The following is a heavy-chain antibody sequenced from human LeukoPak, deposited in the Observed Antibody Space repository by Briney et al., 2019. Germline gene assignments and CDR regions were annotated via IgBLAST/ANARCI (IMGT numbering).Heavy chain of an antibody. CDR1: GGSISSYY. V-gene: IGHV4-59*05. CDR2: IYYSGST. J-gene: IGHJ3*02. D-gene: IGHD2-15*01. Sequence: SETLSLTCTVSGGSISSYYWSWIRQPAGKGLEWIGSIYYSGSTFYNPSVMSRVTISVDTSKNQFSLKLSSVTAADTAVYYCARLRGLGPSDAFDIWGQGTMVTVSS. CDR3: ARLRGLGPSDAFDI.